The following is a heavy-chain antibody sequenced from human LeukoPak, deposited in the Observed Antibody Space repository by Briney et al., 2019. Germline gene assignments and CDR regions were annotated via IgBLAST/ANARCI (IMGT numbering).Heavy chain of an antibody. CDR3: ARAVAVATTGAFDI. V-gene: IGHV4-59*08. D-gene: IGHD5-12*01. CDR1: GGSISSYY. Sequence: PSETLSLTCTVSGGSISSYYWSWIRQPPGKGLEWIGYIYYSGSTNYNPSLKSRVTISVDTSKNQFSLKLSSVTAADTAVYYCARAVAVATTGAFDIWGQGTMVTVSS. CDR2: IYYSGST. J-gene: IGHJ3*02.